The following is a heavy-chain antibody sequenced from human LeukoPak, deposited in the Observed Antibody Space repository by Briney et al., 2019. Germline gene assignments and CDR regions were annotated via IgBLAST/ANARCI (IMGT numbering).Heavy chain of an antibody. J-gene: IGHJ4*02. V-gene: IGHV1-46*01. D-gene: IGHD2-21*01. CDR2: INPSGGST. CDR1: GYTFTSYY. Sequence: ASVKVSCKASGYTFTSYYLYWVRQAPGQGLEWMGVINPSGGSTTSAQKFQGRVTMTRDTSTSTVYMELRSLRSEDTAVYYCARGPGPADNGGGYCFDYWGQGTLVTVSS. CDR3: ARGPGPADNGGGYCFDY.